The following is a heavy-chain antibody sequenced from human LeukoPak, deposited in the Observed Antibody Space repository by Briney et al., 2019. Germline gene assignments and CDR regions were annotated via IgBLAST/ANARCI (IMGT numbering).Heavy chain of an antibody. CDR1: GCSVSNNY. CDR3: ARGDGYNFFDY. CDR2: FYVGGAT. Sequence: GGSLRLSFAGSGCSVSNNYMGWVRQAPGKGLEWVSAFYVGGATYYADSVKGRFTISRDNSENTLYLQMKSLRAEETAVYYCARGDGYNFFDYWGQATLVTVSS. V-gene: IGHV3-53*01. J-gene: IGHJ4*02. D-gene: IGHD5-24*01.